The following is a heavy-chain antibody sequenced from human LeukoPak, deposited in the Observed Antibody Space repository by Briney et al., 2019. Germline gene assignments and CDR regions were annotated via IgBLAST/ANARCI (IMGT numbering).Heavy chain of an antibody. V-gene: IGHV3-23*01. Sequence: GGSLRLSCAASGFTFSNYGMAWVRQAPGKGLEWVSSISGPGDDTYYADSAKGRFTISRDNSKNTIYLQMNSLRAEDTAVYYCSKGSDSSAWTLFDNWGQGSLVTVSS. CDR2: ISGPGDDT. J-gene: IGHJ4*02. D-gene: IGHD3-22*01. CDR3: SKGSDSSAWTLFDN. CDR1: GFTFSNYG.